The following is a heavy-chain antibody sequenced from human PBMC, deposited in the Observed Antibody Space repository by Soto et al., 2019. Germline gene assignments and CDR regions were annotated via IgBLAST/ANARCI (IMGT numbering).Heavy chain of an antibody. CDR2: ISAYNGNT. CDR1: GYTFTSYG. CDR3: ARGPYSGSYYHWFDP. V-gene: IGHV1-18*01. Sequence: QVQLVQSGAEVKKPGASVKVSCKASGYTFTSYGISWVRQAPGQGREWMGWISAYNGNTNYAQKLQGRVTMTTDTSTSTAYMEQRRLRSDDTAVYYCARGPYSGSYYHWFDPWGQGTLVTVSS. J-gene: IGHJ5*02. D-gene: IGHD1-26*01.